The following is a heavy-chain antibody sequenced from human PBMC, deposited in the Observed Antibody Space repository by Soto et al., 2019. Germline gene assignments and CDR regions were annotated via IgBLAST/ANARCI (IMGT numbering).Heavy chain of an antibody. V-gene: IGHV3-30*18. CDR3: AKERIAARPLGLDY. D-gene: IGHD6-6*01. CDR2: ISYDGSNK. CDR1: GFTFSSYG. Sequence: PGGSLRLSCAASGFTFSSYGMHWVRQAPGKGLEWVAVISYDGSNKYYADSVKGRFTISRDNSKNTLYLQMNSLRAEDTAVYYCAKERIAARPLGLDYWGQGTLVTVSS. J-gene: IGHJ4*02.